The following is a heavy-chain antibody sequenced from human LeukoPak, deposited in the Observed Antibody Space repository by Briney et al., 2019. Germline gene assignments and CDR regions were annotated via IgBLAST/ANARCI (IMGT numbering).Heavy chain of an antibody. CDR2: IYHSGST. D-gene: IGHD4-17*01. J-gene: IGHJ4*02. V-gene: IGHV4-4*02. CDR3: VREGSDYVRFFDY. CDR1: GFSLSSYS. Sequence: PGGSLRLSCAASGFSLSSYSMNWVRQPPGKGLEWIGEIYHSGSTNYNPSPKSRVTVSVDKFKNEFSLNLTSVTAADTAMYYCVREGSDYVRFFDYWGQGTLVTVSS.